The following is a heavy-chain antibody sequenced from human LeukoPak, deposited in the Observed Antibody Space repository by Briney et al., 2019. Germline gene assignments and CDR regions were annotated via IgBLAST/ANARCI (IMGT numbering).Heavy chain of an antibody. J-gene: IGHJ4*02. V-gene: IGHV4-39*07. CDR1: GFSVSSNY. Sequence: GSLRLSCAASGFSVSSNYMSWIRQPPGKGLEWIGSIYYSGRTYYNPSLKSRVTISLDTSKNQFSLKLISVTTADTAVYYCARQTAYFDSSDYWGQGTLVTVSS. D-gene: IGHD3-9*01. CDR3: ARQTAYFDSSDY. CDR2: IYYSGRT.